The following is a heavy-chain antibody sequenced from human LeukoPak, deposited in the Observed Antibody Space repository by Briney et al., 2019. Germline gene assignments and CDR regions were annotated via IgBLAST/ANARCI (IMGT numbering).Heavy chain of an antibody. J-gene: IGHJ6*03. CDR2: IYYSGST. Sequence: SGTLSLTCTVSGGSISSGDYYWSSLRQPPGKGLEWIGYIYYSGSTYYNPSLKSRVTISVDTSKNQFSLKLSSVTAADAAVYYCARSPLGYCSSTSCYPKYYYYYYMDVWGKGTTVTVSS. CDR3: ARSPLGYCSSTSCYPKYYYYYYMDV. D-gene: IGHD2-2*01. CDR1: GGSISSGDYY. V-gene: IGHV4-30-4*08.